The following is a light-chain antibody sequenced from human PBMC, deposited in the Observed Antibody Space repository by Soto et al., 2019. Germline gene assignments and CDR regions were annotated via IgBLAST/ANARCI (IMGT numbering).Light chain of an antibody. CDR1: SSDVGGYNY. Sequence: QSVLTQPASVSGSPGQSITISCTGTSSDVGGYNYVSWYQHHPGKAPKLMIYEVSNRPSGVSNRFSGSKSGNTASLTISGLQAEDEADYYCWSYAGSNTVVFGGGTKLTVL. V-gene: IGLV2-14*01. CDR3: WSYAGSNTVV. J-gene: IGLJ2*01. CDR2: EVS.